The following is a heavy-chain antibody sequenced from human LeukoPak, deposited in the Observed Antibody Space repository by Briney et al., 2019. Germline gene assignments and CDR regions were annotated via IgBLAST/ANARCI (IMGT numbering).Heavy chain of an antibody. J-gene: IGHJ4*02. Sequence: PGGSLRLSCSGSGFIFNNAWMSWVRQAPGKGLEWVGRIKSTTDGGAIDYAAPVKGRFTISRDDAQNTLYLQMSSLKTEDTAAYYCHTDGRWGQGTLVTVSS. CDR1: GFIFNNAW. CDR2: IKSTTDGGAI. CDR3: HTDGR. V-gene: IGHV3-15*01.